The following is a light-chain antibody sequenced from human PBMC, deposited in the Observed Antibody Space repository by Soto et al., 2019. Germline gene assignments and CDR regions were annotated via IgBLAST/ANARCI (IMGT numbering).Light chain of an antibody. CDR1: QIVYNGY. CDR2: GAS. V-gene: IGKV3-20*01. J-gene: IGKJ1*01. Sequence: ENVLTQSPGTLSLSPGESATLSCRASQIVYNGYLAWYQQKPGQPPRLLIFGASTRASGVPDRCSGSESGTDFTLTINRLQPEDFAVYYCQQYVSSPRPFGQGTRVEIK. CDR3: QQYVSSPRP.